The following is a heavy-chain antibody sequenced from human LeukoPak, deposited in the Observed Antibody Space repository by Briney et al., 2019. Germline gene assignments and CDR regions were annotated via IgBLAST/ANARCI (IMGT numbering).Heavy chain of an antibody. V-gene: IGHV4-39*07. D-gene: IGHD6-19*01. CDR1: GGSISSSSYY. CDR3: ARASFYTSGCYFDY. Sequence: SETLSLTCTVSGGSISSSSYYWGWIRQPPGKGLEWIGSIYHTGSTTYNPSLMSRVTISIDKSKDQFSLELRSVTAADTAVYYCARASFYTSGCYFDYWGQGTLVTVSS. CDR2: IYHTGST. J-gene: IGHJ4*02.